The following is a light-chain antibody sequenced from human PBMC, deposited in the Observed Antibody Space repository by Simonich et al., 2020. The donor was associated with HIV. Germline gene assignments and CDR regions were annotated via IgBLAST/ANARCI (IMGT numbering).Light chain of an antibody. Sequence: EIVMTQSPATLSVSPGERATLSCRASQSVSSNLAWYEQKPGQAPRLLIYGASTRATGIPARFSGSGSGTEFTLTISSLQSEDFATYYCQQFNNYPRTFGQGTRLEIK. V-gene: IGKV3-15*01. CDR1: QSVSSN. J-gene: IGKJ5*01. CDR2: GAS. CDR3: QQFNNYPRT.